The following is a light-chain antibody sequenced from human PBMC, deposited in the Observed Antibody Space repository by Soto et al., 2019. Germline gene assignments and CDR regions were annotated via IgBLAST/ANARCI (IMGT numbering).Light chain of an antibody. CDR1: KLGDKY. V-gene: IGLV3-1*01. CDR2: QDS. Sequence: SYELTQPPSVSVSPGQTASITCSGDKLGDKYACWYQQKQSPVLVIYQDSKRPSGIPERFSGSNSGNTATLTISGTQAMDEADYYCQAWDSSTRVVFGGGTKLTVL. CDR3: QAWDSSTRVV. J-gene: IGLJ2*01.